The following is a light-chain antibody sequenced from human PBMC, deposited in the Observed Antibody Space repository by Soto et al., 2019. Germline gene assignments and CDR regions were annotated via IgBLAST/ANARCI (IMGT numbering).Light chain of an antibody. J-gene: IGKJ1*01. Sequence: DIQMTQSPSSLSASVGDRVTITCVASQSISSYLNWYQQKPGKDPEILIYAASSLQSGVPSRFSSSGSGTDFNLTISSLQTEDCATYECQQRYSTAWTFCQGTKGDIK. CDR1: QSISSY. CDR2: AAS. V-gene: IGKV1-39*01. CDR3: QQRYSTAWT.